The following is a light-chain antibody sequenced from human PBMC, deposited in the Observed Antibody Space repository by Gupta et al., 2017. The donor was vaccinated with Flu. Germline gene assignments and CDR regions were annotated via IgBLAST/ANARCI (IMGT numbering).Light chain of an antibody. V-gene: IGLV2-23*01. J-gene: IGLJ3*02. CDR2: EDT. CDR1: SIDIATYTL. CDR3: CSYAGRSSLV. Sequence: QSALTQPASVSGSPGQSITISCTGTSIDIATYTLVSWYQHRPGIAPKLMIYEDTKRPSGISIRFSGSKSGSTASLTISGLQAEDEAYYYCCSYAGRSSLVFGGGTKLTVL.